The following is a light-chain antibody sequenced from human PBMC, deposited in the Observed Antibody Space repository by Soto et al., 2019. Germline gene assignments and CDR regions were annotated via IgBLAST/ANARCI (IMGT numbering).Light chain of an antibody. CDR3: AAWDDSLRGWV. CDR1: SSNIGSNY. J-gene: IGLJ3*02. V-gene: IGLV1-47*01. CDR2: RNN. Sequence: QSVLTQPPSASGTPGQRVTISCSGSSSNIGSNYVYWYQQLPGTAPKLLIYRNNQWPSGVPDRFSGSKSGTSASLAISGLRSEDEADYYCAAWDDSLRGWVFGGGTKLTVL.